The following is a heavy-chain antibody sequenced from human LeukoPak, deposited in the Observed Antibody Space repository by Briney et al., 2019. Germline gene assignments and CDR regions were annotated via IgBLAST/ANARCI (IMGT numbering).Heavy chain of an antibody. Sequence: SETLSLTCTVSGGSNSSYYWSWIRQRPGKGLEWIGYIYYSGSTNYNPSLKSRVTISVDTSKNQFSLKLSSVTAADTAVYYCARTGTYCSSTSCYHDYWGQGTLVTVSS. CDR3: ARTGTYCSSTSCYHDY. CDR2: IYYSGST. J-gene: IGHJ4*02. D-gene: IGHD2-2*01. CDR1: GGSNSSYY. V-gene: IGHV4-59*01.